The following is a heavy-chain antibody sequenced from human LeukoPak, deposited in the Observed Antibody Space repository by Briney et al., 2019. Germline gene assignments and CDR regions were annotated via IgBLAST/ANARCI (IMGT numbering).Heavy chain of an antibody. CDR1: GGTFSSYA. J-gene: IGHJ4*02. CDR2: IIPIFGTA. Sequence: SVKVSCKASGGTFSSYAISWVRQAPGQGLEWMGGIIPIFGTANYAQKFQGRVTITADESTSTAYMELSSLRSEDTAVYYCATIRALDDTYFDYWGQGTLVTVSS. D-gene: IGHD3-22*01. CDR3: ATIRALDDTYFDY. V-gene: IGHV1-69*13.